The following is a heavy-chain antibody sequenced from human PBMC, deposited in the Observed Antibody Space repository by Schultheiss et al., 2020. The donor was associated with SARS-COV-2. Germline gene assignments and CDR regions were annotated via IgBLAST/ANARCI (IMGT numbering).Heavy chain of an antibody. CDR3: ARDYDILTGPSGDAV. CDR1: GGSISSSSYY. CDR2: IYYSGST. V-gene: IGHV4-39*02. D-gene: IGHD3-9*01. Sequence: SETLSLTCTVSGGSISSSSYYWGWIRQPPGKGLEWIGSIYYSGSTYYNPSLKSRVTISVDTSKNQFSLKLSSVTAADTAVYYCARDYDILTGPSGDAVWGQGTLVTVSS. J-gene: IGHJ4*02.